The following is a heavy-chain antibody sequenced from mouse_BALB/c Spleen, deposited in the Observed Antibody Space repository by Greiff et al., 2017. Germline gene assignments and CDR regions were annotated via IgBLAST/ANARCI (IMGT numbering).Heavy chain of an antibody. CDR3: ARDDGYSY. D-gene: IGHD2-3*01. Sequence: EVMLVESGGGLVQPGGSLKLSCAASGFTFSSYGMSWVRQTPDKRLELVATINSNGGSTYYPDSVKGRFTISRDNAKNTLYLQMSSLKSEDTAMYYCARDDGYSYWGQGTLVTVSA. CDR1: GFTFSSYG. CDR2: INSNGGST. J-gene: IGHJ3*01. V-gene: IGHV5-6-3*01.